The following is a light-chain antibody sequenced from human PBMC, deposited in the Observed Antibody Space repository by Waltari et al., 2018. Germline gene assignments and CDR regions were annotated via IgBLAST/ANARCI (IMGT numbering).Light chain of an antibody. CDR3: GSYTSSSSLDVV. CDR1: SSDIGGYNY. CDR2: EVS. J-gene: IGLJ3*02. V-gene: IGLV2-14*03. Sequence: QSALTQPASVSGSPGQSITIPCTGTSSDIGGYNYVSWYQQHPGKAPKGIMYEVSKRPSAVSHRYSGSKSGNTASLTISGLQADDEADYSCGSYTSSSSLDVVFGGGTELTVL.